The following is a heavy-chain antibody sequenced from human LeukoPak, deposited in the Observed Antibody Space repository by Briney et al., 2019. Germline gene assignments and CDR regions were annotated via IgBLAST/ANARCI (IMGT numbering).Heavy chain of an antibody. CDR3: ARDSTGYSSSWYNFDY. CDR1: GFTFSYYA. V-gene: IGHV3-64*01. Sequence: GGSLRLSCAASGFTFSYYAMHWVRQAPGKGLEYVSAISSNGGSTYYANSVKGRFTISRDNSKNTLYLQMGSLRAEDMAVYYCARDSTGYSSSWYNFDYWGQGTLVTVSS. CDR2: ISSNGGST. D-gene: IGHD6-13*01. J-gene: IGHJ4*02.